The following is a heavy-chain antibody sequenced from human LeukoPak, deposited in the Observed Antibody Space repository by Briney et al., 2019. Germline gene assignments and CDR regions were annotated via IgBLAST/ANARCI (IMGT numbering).Heavy chain of an antibody. CDR2: ISGSGGST. D-gene: IGHD3-10*01. V-gene: IGHV3-23*01. CDR1: GFTFSSYA. Sequence: GGSLRLSCAASGFTFSSYAMSRVRQAPGKGLEWVSAISGSGGSTYYADSVKGRFTISRDNSKNTLYLQMNSLRAEDTAVYYCAKDGAYYGSGSYYSCWGQGTLVTVSS. CDR3: AKDGAYYGSGSYYSC. J-gene: IGHJ4*02.